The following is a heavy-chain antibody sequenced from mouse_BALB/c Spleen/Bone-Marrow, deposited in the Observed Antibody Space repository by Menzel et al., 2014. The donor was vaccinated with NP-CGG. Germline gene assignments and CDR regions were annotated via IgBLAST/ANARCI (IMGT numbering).Heavy chain of an antibody. D-gene: IGHD2-1*01. CDR2: INPDSSTI. CDR3: ARQGYYGKGDY. Sequence: DVMLVESGGGLVQPGGSLKLSCAASGFDFSRYWMSWVPQAPGKGLEWIGEINPDSSTINYTPSLKDKFIISRDNAKNTLYLQMSKVRSEDTALYYCARQGYYGKGDYWGQGTTLTVSS. J-gene: IGHJ2*01. V-gene: IGHV4-1*02. CDR1: GFDFSRYW.